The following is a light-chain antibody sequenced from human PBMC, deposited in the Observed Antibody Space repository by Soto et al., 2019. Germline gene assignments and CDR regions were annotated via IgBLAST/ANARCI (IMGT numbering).Light chain of an antibody. CDR1: QSVNNF. CDR3: QQRAAWPLT. Sequence: EIVLTQSPATLSLSTGDRATLSCRASQSVNNFLAWYQQKPGQAPSLLIHDASNRATGVPARVSGSGSGTDFTLIISSLEPDDFAVYYCQQRAAWPLTFGGGTRVEIQ. J-gene: IGKJ4*01. V-gene: IGKV3-11*01. CDR2: DAS.